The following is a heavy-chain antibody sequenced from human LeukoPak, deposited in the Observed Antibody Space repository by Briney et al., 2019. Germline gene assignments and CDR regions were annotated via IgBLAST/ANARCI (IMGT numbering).Heavy chain of an antibody. CDR3: AKDASDYDFWSGPYYYMDV. CDR1: GFTFSSYG. D-gene: IGHD3-3*01. J-gene: IGHJ6*03. V-gene: IGHV3-30*02. CDR2: IRYDGSNK. Sequence: GGSLRLSCAASGFTFSSYGMHWVRQAPGKGLEWVAFIRYDGSNKYYADSVKGRFTISRDNSKNTVYLQMKSLRAEDTAVYYCAKDASDYDFWSGPYYYMDVWGKGTTVTVSS.